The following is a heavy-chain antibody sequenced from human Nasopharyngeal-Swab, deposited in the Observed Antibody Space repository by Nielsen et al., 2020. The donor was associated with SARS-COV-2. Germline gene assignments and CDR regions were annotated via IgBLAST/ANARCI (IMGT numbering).Heavy chain of an antibody. J-gene: IGHJ3*01. D-gene: IGHD2-15*01. V-gene: IGHV3-9*01. CDR3: VKDNLLRAFDL. Sequence: SLKISCAASGFTFDDYAIHWVRQAPGRGLEWVSGISWDSGNIGYADSVKGRFTISRDNAKNPLYLQMNSLRAEDTALYYCVKDNLLRAFDLWGQGTMVTFSS. CDR1: GFTFDDYA. CDR2: ISWDSGNI.